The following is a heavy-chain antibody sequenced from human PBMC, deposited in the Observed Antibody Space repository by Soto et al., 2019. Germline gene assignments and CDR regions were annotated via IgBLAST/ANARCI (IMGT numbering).Heavy chain of an antibody. J-gene: IGHJ4*02. Sequence: GDSDTRYSPSFQGQVTISADKSISTAYLQWSSLKASDTAMYYCARSGGDYANFDYWGQGTLVTVSS. CDR3: ARSGGDYANFDY. D-gene: IGHD2-21*02. V-gene: IGHV5-51*01. CDR2: GDSDT.